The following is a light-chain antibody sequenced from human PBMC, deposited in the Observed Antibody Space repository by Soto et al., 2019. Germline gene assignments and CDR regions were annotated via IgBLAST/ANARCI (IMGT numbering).Light chain of an antibody. CDR1: SSDVGTYNH. Sequence: QSALTQPASVSGSPGQSITISCTGTSSDVGTYNHVSWYQQHPGKAPQLIIYEVSNRPSGLSNRFSASKSGNTASLTISVLQAEDEADYYCCSFTTSSTLVFGTGTKVTVL. J-gene: IGLJ1*01. CDR3: CSFTTSSTLV. V-gene: IGLV2-14*01. CDR2: EVS.